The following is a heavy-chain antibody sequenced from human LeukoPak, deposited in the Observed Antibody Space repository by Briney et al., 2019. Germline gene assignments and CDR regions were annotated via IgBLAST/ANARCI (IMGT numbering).Heavy chain of an antibody. CDR1: GLTVSSNY. J-gene: IGHJ4*02. D-gene: IGHD1-26*01. CDR2: IYSGGDT. CDR3: ARAGGSYGN. V-gene: IGHV3-53*01. Sequence: GGSLRLSCAASGLTVSSNYMSWVRQAPGKGLEWVSVIYSGGDTYYADSVKGRFTISRDNSKNTLYLQMNSLRPEDTAVYYCARAGGSYGNWGQGTLVTVSS.